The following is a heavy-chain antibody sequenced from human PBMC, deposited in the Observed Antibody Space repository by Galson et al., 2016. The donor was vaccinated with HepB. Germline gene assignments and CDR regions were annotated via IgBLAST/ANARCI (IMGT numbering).Heavy chain of an antibody. CDR3: ARDLRRSSASSDY. V-gene: IGHV3-21*06. D-gene: IGHD6-6*01. CDR2: ISSSSSYI. CDR1: GFTFSSYS. J-gene: IGHJ4*02. Sequence: SLRLSCAASGFTFSSYSMNWVRQAPGQGLEWVSSISSSSSYIYYADSVKGRFTISRDNANNSLYLQMNSLRAEDTAVYYCARDLRRSSASSDYWGQGTLVTVSS.